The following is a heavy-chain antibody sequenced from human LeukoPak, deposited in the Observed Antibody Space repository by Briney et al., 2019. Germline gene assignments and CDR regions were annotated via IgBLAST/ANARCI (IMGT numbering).Heavy chain of an antibody. J-gene: IGHJ4*02. V-gene: IGHV4-39*07. CDR3: ARDGKNLAYYYDSSGYALDY. D-gene: IGHD3-22*01. CDR1: GGSISSSSYY. Sequence: ASETLSLTCTVSGGSISSSSYYWGWIRQPPGKGLEWIGSIYYSGSTYYNPSLKSRVTISVDTSKNQFSLKLSSVTAADTAVYYCARDGKNLAYYYDSSGYALDYWGQGTLVTVSS. CDR2: IYYSGST.